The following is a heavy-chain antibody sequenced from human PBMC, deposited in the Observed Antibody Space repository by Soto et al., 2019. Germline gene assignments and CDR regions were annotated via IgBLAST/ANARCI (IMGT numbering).Heavy chain of an antibody. CDR3: VRGHVRGNDRHFDY. Sequence: EVQLAESGGGLVQPGGFLRLSCGASGFTFSSHWMHWVRQAPGKGLVWVSRIIGDGNEITYADSVKGRFTISRDNAKNTVILQMNSLRAEDTAVYYCVRGHVRGNDRHFDYWGQGTLVTVSS. D-gene: IGHD3-16*02. CDR2: IIGDGNEI. CDR1: GFTFSSHW. J-gene: IGHJ4*02. V-gene: IGHV3-74*01.